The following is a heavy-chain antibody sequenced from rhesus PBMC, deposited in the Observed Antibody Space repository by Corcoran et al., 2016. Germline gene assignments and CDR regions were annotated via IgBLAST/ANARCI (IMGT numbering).Heavy chain of an antibody. J-gene: IGHJ3*01. Sequence: QVQLQESGPGLVKPSETLSLTCAVSGGSISDIYYWSWIRQPPGKGLDWIGYIYGSGGSTYYNPARKSRVTTSTDTSKNQFSLKLSSVTAAYTAVYYCARDRLDAFDFWGQGLRVTVSS. CDR2: IYGSGGST. V-gene: IGHV4-106*01. CDR1: GGSISDIYY. CDR3: ARDRLDAFDF.